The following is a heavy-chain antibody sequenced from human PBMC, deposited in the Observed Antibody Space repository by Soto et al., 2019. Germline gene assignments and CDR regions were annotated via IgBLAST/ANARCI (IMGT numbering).Heavy chain of an antibody. CDR3: ARDFVNVLRYFDWSRGYDY. D-gene: IGHD3-9*01. CDR1: GYTFTGYY. J-gene: IGHJ4*02. CDR2: INPNSGCT. Sequence: ASVTVSFQASGYTFTGYYMHWLRQAPGQGLEWMGWINPNSGCTNYAQKFQGRVTMTRDTSISTAYMELSRLRSDDTAVYYCARDFVNVLRYFDWSRGYDYWGQGTLVPVSS. V-gene: IGHV1-2*02.